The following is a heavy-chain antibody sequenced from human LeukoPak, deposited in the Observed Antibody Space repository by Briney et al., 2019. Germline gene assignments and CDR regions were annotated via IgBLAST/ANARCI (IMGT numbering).Heavy chain of an antibody. CDR1: GFTVSSNY. D-gene: IGHD4-17*01. J-gene: IGHJ5*02. CDR2: IYSGGRT. V-gene: IGHV3-53*01. CDR3: ARTVYYGDKDWFDP. Sequence: GGSLRLSCAASGFTVSSNYMSWVRQPQGKGLEWVSIIYSGGRTYNEDTVKGRFTISKDKSNNTLYLQITSLRAEDTAVYYCARTVYYGDKDWFDPLSQGTLVTVSS.